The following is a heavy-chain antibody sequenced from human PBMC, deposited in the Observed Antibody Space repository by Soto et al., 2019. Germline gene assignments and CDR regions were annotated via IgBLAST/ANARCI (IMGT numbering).Heavy chain of an antibody. CDR1: GFTFSSYA. V-gene: IGHV3-23*01. J-gene: IGHJ6*02. CDR3: AKRNSYYDSSGYYGPVYYYGMDV. CDR2: ISGSGGST. Sequence: GGSQRLSCAASGFTFSSYAMSWVRQAPGKGLEWVSAISGSGGSTYYADSVKGRFTISRDNSKNTLYLQMNSLRAEDTAVYYCAKRNSYYDSSGYYGPVYYYGMDVWGQGTMVTVSS. D-gene: IGHD3-22*01.